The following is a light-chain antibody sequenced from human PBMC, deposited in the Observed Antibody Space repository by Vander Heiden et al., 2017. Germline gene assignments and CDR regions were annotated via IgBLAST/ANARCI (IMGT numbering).Light chain of an antibody. CDR2: GAS. V-gene: IGKV3-20*01. J-gene: IGKJ2*01. Sequence: EIVLTQSPGTLSLSPGERTTISCRASQSVTSSYLAWYQQKPGQAPRPLIYGASSRATGIPDRFSGSGSGTDFTLTISRLEPEDFAVYYCQQYGSSPRTFGQGTKLEIK. CDR3: QQYGSSPRT. CDR1: QSVTSSY.